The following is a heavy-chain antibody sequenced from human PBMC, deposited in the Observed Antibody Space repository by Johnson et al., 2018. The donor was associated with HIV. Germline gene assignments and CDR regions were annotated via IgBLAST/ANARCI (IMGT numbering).Heavy chain of an antibody. D-gene: IGHD6-13*01. CDR2: IYSDGST. CDR3: AKDRKGSSSWLRSGVAFDI. J-gene: IGHJ3*02. V-gene: IGHV3-53*05. CDR1: GFSVRNNY. Sequence: GFSVRNNYMSWVRQAPGKGLEWVSIIYSDGSTYYADSVKGRFTISRDNAKNSLYLQMNSLRAEDTALYYCAKDRKGSSSWLRSGVAFDIWGQGTMVTVSS.